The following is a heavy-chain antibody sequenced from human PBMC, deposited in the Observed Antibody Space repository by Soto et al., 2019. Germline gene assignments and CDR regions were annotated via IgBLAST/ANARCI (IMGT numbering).Heavy chain of an antibody. CDR1: GGSISSSSYY. D-gene: IGHD5-18*01. Sequence: QLQLQESGPGLVKPSETLSLTCTVSGGSISSSSYYWGWIRQPPGRGLEWIGSIYYSGSTYYNSSLKSRVTISVDTSKNQFSLKLSSVTAADTAVYYCARLGRGYSYGYYYWGQGTLVTVSS. CDR3: ARLGRGYSYGYYY. V-gene: IGHV4-39*01. J-gene: IGHJ4*02. CDR2: IYYSGST.